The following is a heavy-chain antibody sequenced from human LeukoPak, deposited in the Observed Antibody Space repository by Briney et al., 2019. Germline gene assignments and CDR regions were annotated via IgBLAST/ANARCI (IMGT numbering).Heavy chain of an antibody. CDR2: ISYDDSNK. CDR3: ARGGADYFYDSSGYYDLYGLDV. V-gene: IGHV3-30*03. CDR1: GFTFRNYG. Sequence: GGSLRLSCAASGFTFRNYGIHWDRQAPGKGLEWVTVISYDDSNKYYADSVKGRFTISRDNSKNTLYLQMNSLRAEDTAVYYCARGGADYFYDSSGYYDLYGLDVWGQGTTVTVSS. D-gene: IGHD3-22*01. J-gene: IGHJ6*02.